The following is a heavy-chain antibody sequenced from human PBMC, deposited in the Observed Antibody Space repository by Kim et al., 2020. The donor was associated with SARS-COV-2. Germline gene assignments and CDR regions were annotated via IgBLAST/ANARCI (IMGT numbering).Heavy chain of an antibody. CDR2: IYPGDSDT. Sequence: GESLKISCKGSGYSFTSYWIGWVRQMPGKGLEWMGIIYPGDSDTRYSPSFQGQVTISADKSISTAYLQWSSLKASDTAMYYCARQIAAAGTPLSYYYYYGMDVWGQGTTVTVSS. V-gene: IGHV5-51*01. CDR1: GYSFTSYW. J-gene: IGHJ6*02. CDR3: ARQIAAAGTPLSYYYYYGMDV. D-gene: IGHD6-13*01.